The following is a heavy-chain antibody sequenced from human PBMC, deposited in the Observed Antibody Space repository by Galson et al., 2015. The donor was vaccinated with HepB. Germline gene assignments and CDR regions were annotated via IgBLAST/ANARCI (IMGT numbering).Heavy chain of an antibody. CDR2: IIPIFGTA. CDR3: AREVRRHLLSEI. V-gene: IGHV1-69*13. CDR1: GGTFSSYA. D-gene: IGHD1-1*01. J-gene: IGHJ4*02. Sequence: SVKVSCKASGGTFSSYAISWVRQAPGQGLEWMGGIIPIFGTANYAQKFQGRVTITADESTSTAYMELSSLRSEDTAVYYCAREVRRHLLSEIWGQGTLVTVSS.